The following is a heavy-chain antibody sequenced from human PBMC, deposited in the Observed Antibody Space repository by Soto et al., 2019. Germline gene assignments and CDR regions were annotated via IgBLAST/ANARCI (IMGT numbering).Heavy chain of an antibody. V-gene: IGHV3-23*01. CDR3: AKDASSGITSFDP. CDR1: GFTFSIYA. D-gene: IGHD3-3*01. Sequence: PGGSLRLSCAASGFTFSIYAMSWVRQAPGKGLEWVSTISGSGGSTYYADSVKGRFTISRDNSKNTLYLQMNSLRAEDTALYYCAKDASSGITSFDPWGRGTLVTVSS. CDR2: ISGSGGST. J-gene: IGHJ2*01.